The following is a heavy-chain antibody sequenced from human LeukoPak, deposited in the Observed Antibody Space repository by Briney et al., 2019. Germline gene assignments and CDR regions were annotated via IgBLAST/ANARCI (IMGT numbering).Heavy chain of an antibody. CDR1: GGSISSYH. D-gene: IGHD6-13*01. Sequence: SETLSLTCTVSGGSISSYHWSWIRQPAGKGLEWIGHIYNSGSTNYNPSLKGRVTMSVATSKNQFSLHLSSVTAADTAVYYCARSAFLVTAPGLYYFDYWGQGTLVAVSS. CDR3: ARSAFLVTAPGLYYFDY. V-gene: IGHV4-4*07. CDR2: IYNSGST. J-gene: IGHJ4*02.